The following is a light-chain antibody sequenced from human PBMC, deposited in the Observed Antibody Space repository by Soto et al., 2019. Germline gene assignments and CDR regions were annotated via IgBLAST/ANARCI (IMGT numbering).Light chain of an antibody. Sequence: EIVMTQSPATLSVSPGERATLSCMASQSVSSNLAWYQHKPGQAPRLLIYGASTRATGIPARFSASGSGTEFSLTISSLQSEDFAVYYCQQYNNWPPKQYTFGQGTKLEIK. CDR2: GAS. CDR1: QSVSSN. J-gene: IGKJ2*01. CDR3: QQYNNWPPKQYT. V-gene: IGKV3-15*01.